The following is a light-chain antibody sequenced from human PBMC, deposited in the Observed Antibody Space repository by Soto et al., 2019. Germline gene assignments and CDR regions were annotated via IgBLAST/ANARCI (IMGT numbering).Light chain of an antibody. CDR3: QQYRTYS. CDR1: ESISNW. Sequence: IRLTQSPTTLPASVGDRVTLTCRASESISNWLAWYQQRTGTAPKLLIYHASILETAVPSRFSGNGSGTDFTLTISSLQAGDFATYYCQQYRTYSFGQGSRVEIK. CDR2: HAS. V-gene: IGKV1-5*01. J-gene: IGKJ1*01.